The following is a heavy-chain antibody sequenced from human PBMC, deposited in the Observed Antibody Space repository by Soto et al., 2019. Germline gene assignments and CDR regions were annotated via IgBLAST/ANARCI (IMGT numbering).Heavy chain of an antibody. Sequence: QVQLVESGGGVVQPGRSLRLSCAASGFTFSSYGMHWVRQAPGKGLEWVAVISYDGSNKYYADSVKGRFTISRDNSKNTLYLQMNGLRAEDTAVYYCAKGFLWFGEFDAFDIWGQGTMVTVSS. CDR1: GFTFSSYG. CDR2: ISYDGSNK. D-gene: IGHD3-10*01. J-gene: IGHJ3*02. V-gene: IGHV3-30*18. CDR3: AKGFLWFGEFDAFDI.